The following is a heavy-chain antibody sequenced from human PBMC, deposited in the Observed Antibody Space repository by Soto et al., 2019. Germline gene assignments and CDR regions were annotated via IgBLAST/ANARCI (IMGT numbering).Heavy chain of an antibody. CDR3: ARKVPAALRLYYFFGLDV. CDR2: ISQSGTT. D-gene: IGHD2-15*01. V-gene: IGHV4-4*02. Sequence: QVQLQESGPGLVKPSGTLSLTCAVSGASISSDNRWTWVRQSPGEGLEWIGEISQSGTTKYNPSLASRVTISVDKSKNQFSLRLTSMTAADTAVYYCARKVPAALRLYYFFGLDVWGQGTTVTVSS. J-gene: IGHJ6*02. CDR1: GASISSDNR.